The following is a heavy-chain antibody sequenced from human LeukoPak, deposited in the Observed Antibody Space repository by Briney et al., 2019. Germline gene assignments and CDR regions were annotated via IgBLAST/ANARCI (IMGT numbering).Heavy chain of an antibody. CDR1: GFTFSSYA. CDR2: ISSNGGST. CDR3: ARAIDGGGLFVDY. Sequence: PGGSLRLSCAASGFTFSSYAMHWVRQAPGKGLEYVSAISSNGGSTYYANSVKGRFTISRDNSKNTLYLQMGSLRAEDMAVYYCARAIDGGGLFVDYWGQGTLVTVSS. J-gene: IGHJ4*02. V-gene: IGHV3-64*01. D-gene: IGHD3-10*01.